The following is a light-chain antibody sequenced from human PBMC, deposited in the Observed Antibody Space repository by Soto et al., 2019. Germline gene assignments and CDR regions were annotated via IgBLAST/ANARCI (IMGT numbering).Light chain of an antibody. V-gene: IGLV2-14*01. CDR2: EVS. CDR1: SSDVGNYKY. CDR3: FSYTSSGTYV. Sequence: QSALTQPASVSGSAGQSITISCTGTSSDVGNYKYVSWYQQHPGKAPKLMIYEVSNRPSGVSNRFSGSKSGNTAPLTISGLQAEDETDYYCFSYTSSGTYVFGTGTKVTVL. J-gene: IGLJ1*01.